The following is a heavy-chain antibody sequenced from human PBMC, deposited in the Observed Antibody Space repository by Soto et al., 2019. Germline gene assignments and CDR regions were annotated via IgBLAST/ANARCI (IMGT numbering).Heavy chain of an antibody. D-gene: IGHD4-17*01. J-gene: IGHJ4*02. Sequence: QVQLVQSGAEVKKPGSSVKVSCKASGGTFSSYAISWVRQAPGQGLEWMGGLIPIFGTANYAQKFQGRVTITADESTSTGYRELSSLRSEDTAVYYCANRGEDYGGGFDYWCQGTLVTVSS. V-gene: IGHV1-69*12. CDR3: ANRGEDYGGGFDY. CDR2: LIPIFGTA. CDR1: GGTFSSYA.